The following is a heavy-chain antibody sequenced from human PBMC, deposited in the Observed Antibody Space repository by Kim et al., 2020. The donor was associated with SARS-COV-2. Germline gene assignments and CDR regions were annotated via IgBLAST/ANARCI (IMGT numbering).Heavy chain of an antibody. D-gene: IGHD3-22*01. CDR2: IYSGGST. V-gene: IGHV3-53*01. Sequence: GGSLRLSCAASGFTVSSNYMSWVRQAPGKGLEWVSVIYSGGSTYYADSVKGRFTISRDNSKNTLYLQMNSLRAEDTAVYYCARVPYYYDSSGYYGGEGDYWGQGTLVTVSS. CDR1: GFTVSSNY. CDR3: ARVPYYYDSSGYYGGEGDY. J-gene: IGHJ4*02.